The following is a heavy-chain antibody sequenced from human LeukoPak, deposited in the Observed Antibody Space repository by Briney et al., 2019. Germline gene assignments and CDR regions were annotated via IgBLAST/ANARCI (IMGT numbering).Heavy chain of an antibody. CDR2: IYYSGST. CDR1: GGSISSSSYY. J-gene: IGHJ6*03. V-gene: IGHV4-39*01. D-gene: IGHD1-26*01. Sequence: PSETLSLTCTVSGGSISSSSYYWGWIRQPPGKGLEWIGSIYYSGSTYYNPSLKSRVTISVDTSKNQFSLKLSSVTAADTAVYYCARHDGGSYYSYYYYYMDVWGKGTMVTISS. CDR3: ARHDGGSYYSYYYYYMDV.